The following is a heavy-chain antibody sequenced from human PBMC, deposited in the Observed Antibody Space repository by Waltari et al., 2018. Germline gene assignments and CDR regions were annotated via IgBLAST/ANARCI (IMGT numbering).Heavy chain of an antibody. CDR3: ARSWSAHYYYYIDV. V-gene: IGHV4-4*09. D-gene: IGHD1-26*01. J-gene: IGHJ6*03. Sequence: QVTLQQSGPGLLKPSETLSLTCTVSGGSFTNDYWSWIRQPPGKGLEWIGYISVSGGTNYNPTRQSRVSMSADTSENQISLTLTSVTAADTAVYYCARSWSAHYYYYIDVWGKGTTVTVSS. CDR2: ISVSGGT. CDR1: GGSFTNDY.